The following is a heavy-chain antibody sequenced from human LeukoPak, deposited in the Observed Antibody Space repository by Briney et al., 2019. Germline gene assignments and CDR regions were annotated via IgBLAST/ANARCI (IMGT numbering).Heavy chain of an antibody. J-gene: IGHJ4*02. Sequence: SETLSLTCTVSGGSISSYYWSWIRRPPGKGLEWIGYIYYSGSTNYNPSLKSRVTISVDTSKNQFSLKLSSVTAADTAVYYCARVSNGMAVAPYTWFDYWGQGILVTVSS. D-gene: IGHD6-19*01. CDR3: ARVSNGMAVAPYTWFDY. CDR2: IYYSGST. CDR1: GGSISSYY. V-gene: IGHV4-59*01.